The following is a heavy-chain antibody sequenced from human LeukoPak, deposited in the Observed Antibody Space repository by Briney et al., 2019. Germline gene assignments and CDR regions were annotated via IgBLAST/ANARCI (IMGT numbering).Heavy chain of an antibody. Sequence: GGSLRLSCAASGFTFSSYGMHWVRQAPGKGLEWVAVISYDGSNKYYADSVKGRFTISRDNSKNTLYLQMNSLRAEDTAVYYCAKNPNDFWSGYRDNWFDPWGQGTLVTVSS. CDR2: ISYDGSNK. CDR3: AKNPNDFWSGYRDNWFDP. D-gene: IGHD3-3*01. CDR1: GFTFSSYG. V-gene: IGHV3-30*18. J-gene: IGHJ5*02.